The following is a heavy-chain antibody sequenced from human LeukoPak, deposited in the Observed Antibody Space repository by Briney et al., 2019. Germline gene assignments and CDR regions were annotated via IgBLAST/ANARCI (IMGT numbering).Heavy chain of an antibody. V-gene: IGHV3-23*01. D-gene: IGHD2-15*01. CDR2: ISGSGGST. CDR3: AKSSLVTPYDY. J-gene: IGHJ4*02. CDR1: GFTFSSYA. Sequence: GGSLRLSCAASGFTFSSYATSWVRQAPGKGLEWVSSISGSGGSTYYADYVKGRFTISGDNSKNTLDLQMNSLRAEDTAVYYCAKSSLVTPYDYWGQGTLVSVSS.